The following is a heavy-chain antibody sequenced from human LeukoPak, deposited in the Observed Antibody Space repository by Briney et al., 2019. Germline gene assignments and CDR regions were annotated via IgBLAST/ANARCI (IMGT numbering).Heavy chain of an antibody. CDR3: AKELTTVTHFDY. CDR2: ISYDGSIK. CDR1: GFTFSSYC. J-gene: IGHJ4*02. V-gene: IGHV3-30*18. Sequence: SGGSLRLSCAATGFTFSSYCMHWGRQAPCKWLEQVSVISYDGSIKYYTDSVKGRFTISRDNSKNTLYLQMNSLRAEDTAVYYCAKELTTVTHFDYWGQGTLVTVSS. D-gene: IGHD4-17*01.